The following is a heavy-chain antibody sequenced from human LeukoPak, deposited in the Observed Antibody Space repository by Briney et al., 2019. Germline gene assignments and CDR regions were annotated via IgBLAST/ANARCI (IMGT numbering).Heavy chain of an antibody. Sequence: GASVKVSCKASGFTFTSSAVQWVRQARGPRREWIGWIFVGSGNTNYAQKFQERVTITRDMSTSTAYMELSSLRSEDTAVYYCAADHSEYSSSPEPFDYWGQGTLVTVSS. CDR3: AADHSEYSSSPEPFDY. D-gene: IGHD6-6*01. V-gene: IGHV1-58*01. J-gene: IGHJ4*02. CDR1: GFTFTSSA. CDR2: IFVGSGNT.